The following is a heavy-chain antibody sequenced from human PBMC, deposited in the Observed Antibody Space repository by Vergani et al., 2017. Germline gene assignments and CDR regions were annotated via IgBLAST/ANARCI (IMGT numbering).Heavy chain of an antibody. J-gene: IGHJ4*02. CDR1: GLTFKNTW. CDR3: YNDYYDY. CDR2: IRSKNDGGTA. V-gene: IGHV3-15*01. D-gene: IGHD1-14*01. Sequence: EVQVVESGGGLIKPGGSLRLSCVVSGLTFKNTWINWVRQAPGKGLEWIGRIRSKNDGGTADYAAPLKGRFTISRDDSNDSAFLLVNNLKTEDTAVYFCYNDYYDYWGQGTLVTVSS.